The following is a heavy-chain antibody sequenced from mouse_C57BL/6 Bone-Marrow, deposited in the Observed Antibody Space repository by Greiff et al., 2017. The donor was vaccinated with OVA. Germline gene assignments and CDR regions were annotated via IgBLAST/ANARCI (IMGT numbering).Heavy chain of an antibody. Sequence: QVQLQQSGPELVKPGASVKLSCKASGYTFTSYDINWVKQRPGQGLEWIGEIYPRSGNTYYNEKFKGKATLTADKSSSTAYMELRSLTSEDSAVYFCAREKLGLDYWGQGTTLTVSS. CDR2: IYPRSGNT. J-gene: IGHJ2*01. D-gene: IGHD4-1*01. CDR1: GYTFTSYD. V-gene: IGHV1-81*01. CDR3: AREKLGLDY.